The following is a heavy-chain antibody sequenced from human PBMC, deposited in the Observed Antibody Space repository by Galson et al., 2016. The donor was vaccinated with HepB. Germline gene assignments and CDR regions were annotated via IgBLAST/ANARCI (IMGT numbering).Heavy chain of an antibody. CDR3: ARLGIAVAEGDY. Sequence: SETLSLTCTVSGGSISSDIHNWGWIRQPPGKGLEWIGSIYYSGSTYYNPSLKSRVTISIDTSKNQFSLKLSSLTAADTSIYYCARLGIAVAEGDYWGQGTLVTVSS. CDR2: IYYSGST. J-gene: IGHJ4*02. CDR1: GGSISSDIHN. D-gene: IGHD6-19*01. V-gene: IGHV4-39*01.